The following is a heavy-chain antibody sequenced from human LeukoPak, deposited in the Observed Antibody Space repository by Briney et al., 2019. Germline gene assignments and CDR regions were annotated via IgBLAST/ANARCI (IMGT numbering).Heavy chain of an antibody. J-gene: IGHJ4*02. CDR3: ARGSSAGGDY. V-gene: IGHV3-48*03. CDR2: ISSSSSII. Sequence: GSLRLSCAASGFPLSNYEINWVRQAPGKGLEWISYISSSSSIIYYRDSVKGPFTISRDNAKNSLYLQMNSRRVEDTAVYYCARGSSAGGDYWGQGTLVTVSS. D-gene: IGHD2-2*01. CDR1: GFPLSNYE.